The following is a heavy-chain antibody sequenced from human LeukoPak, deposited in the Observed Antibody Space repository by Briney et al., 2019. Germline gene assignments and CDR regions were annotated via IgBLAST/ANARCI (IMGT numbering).Heavy chain of an antibody. Sequence: GASVKVSCKASVYTFTGYYMHWVRQAPGQGLEWMGWINPNSGGTNYAQKFQGRGTMTRDTSISTAYMELSRLRSDDTAVYYCARGPMITFGGVIIWGQGTLVTVSS. D-gene: IGHD3-16*02. J-gene: IGHJ4*02. CDR1: VYTFTGYY. V-gene: IGHV1-2*02. CDR2: INPNSGGT. CDR3: ARGPMITFGGVII.